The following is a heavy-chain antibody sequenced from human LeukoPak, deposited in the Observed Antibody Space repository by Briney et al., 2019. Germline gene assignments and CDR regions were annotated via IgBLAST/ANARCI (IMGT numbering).Heavy chain of an antibody. V-gene: IGHV4-59*01. CDR2: IYYSGST. CDR3: ARPYVDTAMVRGLGPDAFGI. D-gene: IGHD5-18*01. Sequence: PSETLSLTCTVSGGSISSYYWSWIRQPPGKGLEWIGYIYYSGSTNYNPSLKSRVTISVDTSKNQFSLKLSSVTAADTAVYYCARPYVDTAMVRGLGPDAFGIWGQGTMVTVSS. CDR1: GGSISSYY. J-gene: IGHJ3*02.